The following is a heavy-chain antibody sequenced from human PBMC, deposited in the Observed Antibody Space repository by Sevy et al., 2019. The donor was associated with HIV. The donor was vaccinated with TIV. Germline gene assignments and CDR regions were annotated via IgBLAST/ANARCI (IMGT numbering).Heavy chain of an antibody. J-gene: IGHJ4*02. CDR2: ISSSGSTI. D-gene: IGHD5-12*01. V-gene: IGHV3-48*03. Sequence: GGSLRLSCAASGFTFSSYEMNWVRQAPGKGLEWVSYISSSGSTIYYADSVKGRFTISRDNAKNSLYLQMNSLRAEDTAVYYCARDDGGYSGYDRGNFDYWGQGTLVTVSS. CDR3: ARDDGGYSGYDRGNFDY. CDR1: GFTFSSYE.